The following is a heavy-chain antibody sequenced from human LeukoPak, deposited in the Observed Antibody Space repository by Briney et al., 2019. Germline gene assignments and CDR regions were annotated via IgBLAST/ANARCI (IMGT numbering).Heavy chain of an antibody. V-gene: IGHV3-48*03. CDR3: AKDLIVVAPLYFDY. J-gene: IGHJ4*02. CDR2: ISGSGSTI. CDR1: GFTFSSYE. D-gene: IGHD3-22*01. Sequence: PGGSLRLSCAASGFTFSSYEMNWVRQAPGQGLEWVSYISGSGSTIYYADSVKGRFTISRDNAKNSLYLQMNSLRAEDTAVYYCAKDLIVVAPLYFDYWGQGTLVTVSS.